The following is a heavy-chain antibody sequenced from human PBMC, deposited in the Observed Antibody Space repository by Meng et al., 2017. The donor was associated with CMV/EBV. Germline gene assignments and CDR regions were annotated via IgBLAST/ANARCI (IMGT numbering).Heavy chain of an antibody. V-gene: IGHV3-11*01. Sequence: GESLKISCAASGFTFSDYYMSWIRQAPGKGLEWVSYISSSGSTIYYADSVKGRFTISRDNAKNSLYLQMNSLRAEDTAVYYCARGRRGYSGYDFYDYWGQGTLVTVS. D-gene: IGHD5-12*01. CDR2: ISSSGSTI. J-gene: IGHJ4*02. CDR1: GFTFSDYY. CDR3: ARGRRGYSGYDFYDY.